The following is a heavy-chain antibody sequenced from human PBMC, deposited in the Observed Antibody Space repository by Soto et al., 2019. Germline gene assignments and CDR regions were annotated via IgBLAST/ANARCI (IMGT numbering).Heavy chain of an antibody. CDR1: VGSISSSSDY. Sequence: QLQLQESGPGLVKPSETLSLTCTVSVGSISSSSDYWGWSGQPPGKGLGRIGCIYYSGGTYYNPSLKSRVTSSVYKSKNQFPLKLSTVTAADTAVYSCARLVDIGYDLAGNWFDPWGQGTLVTVSS. V-gene: IGHV4-39*01. CDR2: IYYSGGT. D-gene: IGHD5-12*01. J-gene: IGHJ5*02. CDR3: ARLVDIGYDLAGNWFDP.